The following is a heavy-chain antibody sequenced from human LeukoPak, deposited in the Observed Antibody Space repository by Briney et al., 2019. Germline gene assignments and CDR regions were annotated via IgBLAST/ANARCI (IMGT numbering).Heavy chain of an antibody. V-gene: IGHV1-2*02. D-gene: IGHD3-3*01. J-gene: IGHJ4*02. CDR1: GYTFTGYY. CDR3: ARVSREDFWSGYPFDY. Sequence: ASVKVSCKASGYTFTGYYMHWVRQAPGQGLEWMGWINPNSGGTNYAQKFQGRVTMTRDTSISTAYMELSSLRSEDTAVYYCARVSREDFWSGYPFDYWGQGTLVTVSS. CDR2: INPNSGGT.